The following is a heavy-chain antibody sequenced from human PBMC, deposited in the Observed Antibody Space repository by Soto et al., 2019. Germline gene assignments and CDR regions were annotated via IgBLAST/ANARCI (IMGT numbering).Heavy chain of an antibody. D-gene: IGHD6-6*01. V-gene: IGHV1-46*01. CDR2: INSREGST. J-gene: IGHJ4*02. Sequence: AASVKVSCKASGYTFTSYYMHWVRQAPGQGLEWMGIINSREGSTSYAQKFQGRVTMTRDTSTSTVYMELSSLRSEDTAVYYCAKEMDEYSSSTAFDYWGQGTLVTVSS. CDR3: AKEMDEYSSSTAFDY. CDR1: GYTFTSYY.